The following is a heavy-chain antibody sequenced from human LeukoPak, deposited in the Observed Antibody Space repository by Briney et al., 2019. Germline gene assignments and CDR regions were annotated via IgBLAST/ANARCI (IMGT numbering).Heavy chain of an antibody. V-gene: IGHV4-59*01. J-gene: IGHJ4*02. D-gene: IGHD3-10*01. Sequence: PSETLSLTCTVSGGSISSYYWSWIRQPPGKGLEFIGYIYYSGSTNYNPSLKSRVTISVDTSKNQFSLKLSSVTAADTAVYYCARLSNYGISYFDFWGQGPVVTVSS. CDR2: IYYSGST. CDR1: GGSISSYY. CDR3: ARLSNYGISYFDF.